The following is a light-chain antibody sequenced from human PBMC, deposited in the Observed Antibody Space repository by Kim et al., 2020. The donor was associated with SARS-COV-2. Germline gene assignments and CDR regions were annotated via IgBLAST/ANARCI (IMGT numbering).Light chain of an antibody. J-gene: IGKJ2*01. CDR3: QQRSNWPTYT. V-gene: IGKV3-11*01. Sequence: LSAGKRATLTCSGSPSVSSYLAWYQQKPGQAPRLLIYDASNGATGIPARFSGSGSGTDFSLTISSLEPEDLAVYYCQQRSNWPTYTFGQGTELEI. CDR1: PSVSSY. CDR2: DAS.